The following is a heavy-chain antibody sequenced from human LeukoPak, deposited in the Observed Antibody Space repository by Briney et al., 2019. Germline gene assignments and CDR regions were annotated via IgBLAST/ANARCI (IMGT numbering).Heavy chain of an antibody. CDR1: GFTFSSYA. CDR2: ISYDGSNK. V-gene: IGHV3-30*04. CDR3: ARVRGSLRLLAFDY. J-gene: IGHJ4*02. Sequence: GGSLRLSCAASGFTFSSYAMHWVRQAPGKGLEWVAVISYDGSNKYYADSVKGRFTISRDNSKNTLYLQMNSLRAEDTAVYYCARVRGSLRLLAFDYWGQGTLVTVSS. D-gene: IGHD1-26*01.